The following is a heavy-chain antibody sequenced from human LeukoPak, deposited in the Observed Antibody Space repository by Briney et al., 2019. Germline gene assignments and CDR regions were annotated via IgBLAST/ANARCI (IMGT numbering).Heavy chain of an antibody. CDR1: GFSLSTSGVG. J-gene: IGHJ4*02. Sequence: SGPTLVNPTQTLTLTCTFSGFSLSTSGVGVGWICQPPGKALEWLALIYWDDDKRYSPSLKSRLTITKDTSKNQVVLTMTNMDPVDTATYYCAHRRGLTAMVPFDYWGQGTLVTVSS. V-gene: IGHV2-5*02. CDR3: AHRRGLTAMVPFDY. D-gene: IGHD5-18*01. CDR2: IYWDDDK.